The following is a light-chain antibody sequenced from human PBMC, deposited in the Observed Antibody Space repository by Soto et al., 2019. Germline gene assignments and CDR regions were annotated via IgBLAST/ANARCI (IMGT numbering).Light chain of an antibody. CDR3: AAWDDSLNGLV. Sequence: QSALTQPASVSGSPGQSITISCTGTSSDVGAYNYVSWYQQHPGKAPKLMIYEVSNRPSGVSNRFSGSKSGNTASLTISGLQAEDEADYYCAAWDDSLNGLVFGTGTKVTVL. CDR2: EVS. J-gene: IGLJ1*01. V-gene: IGLV2-14*01. CDR1: SSDVGAYNY.